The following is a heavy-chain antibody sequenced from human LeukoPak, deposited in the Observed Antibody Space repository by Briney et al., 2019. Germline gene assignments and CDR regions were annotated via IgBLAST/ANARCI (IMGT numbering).Heavy chain of an antibody. CDR3: ARSMVRGVIYYYYYMDV. D-gene: IGHD3-10*01. Sequence: GGSLRLSCAASGFTFSSYEMNWVRQAPGKGLEWVSYISSSGSTIYYADSVKGRFTISRDNAKNSLYLQMNSLRAEDTAVYYCARSMVRGVIYYYYYMDVWGKGTTVTISS. CDR2: ISSSGSTI. V-gene: IGHV3-48*03. J-gene: IGHJ6*03. CDR1: GFTFSSYE.